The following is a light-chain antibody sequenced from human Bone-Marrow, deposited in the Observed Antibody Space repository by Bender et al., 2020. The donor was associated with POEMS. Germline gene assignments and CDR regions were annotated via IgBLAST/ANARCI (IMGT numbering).Light chain of an antibody. CDR2: EVS. CDR3: SSYAGSNNLV. CDR1: SSDVGGYNY. Sequence: QSALTQPPSASGSPGQSVTISCTGSSSDVGGYNYVSWYQQHPGKAPKLIIYEVSNRPSGVSDRFSGSKSGNTASLTVSGLQAEDEADYYCSSYAGSNNLVFGGGTKLTVL. V-gene: IGLV2-8*01. J-gene: IGLJ3*02.